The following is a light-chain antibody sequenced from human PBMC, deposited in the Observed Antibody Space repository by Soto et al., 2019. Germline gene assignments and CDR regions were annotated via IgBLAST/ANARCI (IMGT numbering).Light chain of an antibody. V-gene: IGKV3-11*01. CDR1: QSVSPY. J-gene: IGKJ1*01. CDR2: DAS. CDR3: HQYNGWPRT. Sequence: EIVLTQSPATLSLSPGERATLSCRASQSVSPYLAWYQQKPGQAPRLLIYDASDRATGIPARFSGSGSGTDFTLTISSLEPEDFAVYYCHQYNGWPRTFGQGTKVDI.